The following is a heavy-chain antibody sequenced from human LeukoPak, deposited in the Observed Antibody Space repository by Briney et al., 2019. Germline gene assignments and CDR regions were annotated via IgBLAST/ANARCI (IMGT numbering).Heavy chain of an antibody. CDR1: GFTFSSYT. CDR3: ARGPSGSYPKLSPQIDY. D-gene: IGHD1-26*01. CDR2: ISSSGSTI. J-gene: IGHJ4*02. Sequence: GGSLRLSCAASGFTFSSYTMNWVRQAPGKGLEWLSYISSSGSTIYYADSVKGRFTISRDNAKNSLYLQMNSLRAEDTAVYYCARGPSGSYPKLSPQIDYWGQGTLVTVSS. V-gene: IGHV3-48*01.